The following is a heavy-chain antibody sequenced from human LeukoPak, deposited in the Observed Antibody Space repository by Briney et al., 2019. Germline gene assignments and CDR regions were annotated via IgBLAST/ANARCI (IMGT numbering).Heavy chain of an antibody. V-gene: IGHV3-23*01. CDR2: ISSSGGST. Sequence: PGGSLRLSCAASGFTFSSYAMSWVRQAPGKGLEWVSGISSSGGSTYYADSVRGRFTISRDNSKNTLYLQMNSLRAEDTAIYYCAKGQEQPEDVFDIWGQGTMVTVSS. CDR3: AKGQEQPEDVFDI. D-gene: IGHD1-14*01. CDR1: GFTFSSYA. J-gene: IGHJ3*02.